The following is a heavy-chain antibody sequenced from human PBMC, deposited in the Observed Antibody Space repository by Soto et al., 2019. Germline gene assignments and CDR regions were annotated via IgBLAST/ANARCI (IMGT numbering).Heavy chain of an antibody. J-gene: IGHJ4*02. CDR3: TKDPSTGYADH. Sequence: GSLRLSCAASGFTFSSYEMNWVRQAPGKGLEWVSTISRDGSNTHYADSVKGRFTISRDNSKKTLYLEMSSLRGEDTAFYYCTKDPSTGYADHWGQGTLVTVSS. V-gene: IGHV3-23*01. CDR1: GFTFSSYE. D-gene: IGHD3-9*01. CDR2: ISRDGSNT.